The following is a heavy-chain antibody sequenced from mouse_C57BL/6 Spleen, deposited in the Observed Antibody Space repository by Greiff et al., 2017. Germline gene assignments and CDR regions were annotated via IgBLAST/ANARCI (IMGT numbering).Heavy chain of an antibody. CDR1: GYTFTDYE. CDR2: IDPETGGT. Sequence: VKLVESGAELVRPGASVTLSCKASGYTFTDYEMHWVKQTPVHGLEWIGAIDPETGGTAYNQKFKGKAILTADKSSSTAYMELRSLTSEDSAVYYCTSGGAYWGQGTLVTVSA. CDR3: TSGGAY. J-gene: IGHJ3*01. V-gene: IGHV1-15*01.